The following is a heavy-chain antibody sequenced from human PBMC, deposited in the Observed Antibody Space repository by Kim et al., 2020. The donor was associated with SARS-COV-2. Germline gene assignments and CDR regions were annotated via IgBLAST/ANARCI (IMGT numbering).Heavy chain of an antibody. V-gene: IGHV4-34*01. Sequence: SETLSLTCAVYGGSFRGYYWSWIRQPPGKGLEWIGEINHSGSTNYNPSLKSRVTISVDTSKNQFSLKLSSVTAADTAVYYCARGGAGRMVGYYYYGLDVWGQGTTVTVSS. CDR2: INHSGST. CDR3: ARGGAGRMVGYYYYGLDV. CDR1: GGSFRGYY. J-gene: IGHJ6*02. D-gene: IGHD6-19*01.